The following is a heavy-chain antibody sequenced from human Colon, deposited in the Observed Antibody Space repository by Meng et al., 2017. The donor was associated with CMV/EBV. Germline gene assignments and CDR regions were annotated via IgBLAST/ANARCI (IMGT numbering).Heavy chain of an antibody. J-gene: IGHJ4*02. V-gene: IGHV1-69*01. D-gene: IGHD2-2*01. CDR2: ISPILGHP. CDR1: TFSSYA. CDR3: AREYSCTSTNCYTGNFQY. Sequence: TFSSYAMSWVRQAPGQGLEWMGAISPILGHPNYTQKFQGRVTITADESTSTVYMELSSLRSEDTAVYYCAREYSCTSTNCYTGNFQYWGQGTLVTVSS.